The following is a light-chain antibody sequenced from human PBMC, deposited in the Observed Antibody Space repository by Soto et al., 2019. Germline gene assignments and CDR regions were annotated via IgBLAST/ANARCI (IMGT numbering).Light chain of an antibody. CDR2: GAS. J-gene: IGKJ2*01. CDR1: QSVSTN. CDR3: QQYANWPYT. V-gene: IGKV3-15*01. Sequence: EIVMTQSPGTLSVSPGESATLSCRASQSVSTNVAWFQQRPGQPPRLLIYGASGRATGIPARFRGTGSGTEFTLTLGSMQSEDFAVYFCQQYANWPYTFAQGTKLEI.